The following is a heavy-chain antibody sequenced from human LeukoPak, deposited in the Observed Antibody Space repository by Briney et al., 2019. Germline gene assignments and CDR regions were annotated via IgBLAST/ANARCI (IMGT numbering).Heavy chain of an antibody. CDR1: GFTFSSYG. CDR2: ISYDGSNK. V-gene: IGHV3-30*18. CDR3: AKDFMKGSNWYYFDY. Sequence: PGGSLRLSCAASGFTFSSYGMHWVRQAPGKGLEWVAVISYDGSNKYYADSVKGRFTISRDNSKNTLYLQMNSLRAEDTAVYYCAKDFMKGSNWYYFDYWGQGTLVTVSS. D-gene: IGHD6-13*01. J-gene: IGHJ4*02.